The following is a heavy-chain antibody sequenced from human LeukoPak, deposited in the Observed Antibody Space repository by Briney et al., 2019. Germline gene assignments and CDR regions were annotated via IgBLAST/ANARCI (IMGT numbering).Heavy chain of an antibody. Sequence: ASVKISCKVSGYTFTDYYMHGVQQAPGKGLEWMGLVDPEDGETIYAEKFQGRVTITADTSTDTAYMELSRLRSDDTAVYYCASGAVVVPAATYQSAFDIWGQGTMVTVSS. J-gene: IGHJ3*02. CDR3: ASGAVVVPAATYQSAFDI. V-gene: IGHV1-69-2*01. CDR2: VDPEDGET. D-gene: IGHD2-2*01. CDR1: GYTFTDYY.